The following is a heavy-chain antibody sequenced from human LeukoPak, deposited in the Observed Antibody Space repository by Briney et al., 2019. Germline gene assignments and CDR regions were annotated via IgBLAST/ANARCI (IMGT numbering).Heavy chain of an antibody. CDR3: ATVTPSVAVVAATQYFDY. V-gene: IGHV1-24*01. D-gene: IGHD2-15*01. J-gene: IGHJ4*02. CDR1: GYTLTELS. Sequence: GASVKVSCKVSGYTLTELSMHWVRQAPGKGLEWMGGFDPEDGETIYAQKFQGRVTMTEDTSTDTAYMGLSSLRSEDTAVYYCATVTPSVAVVAATQYFDYWGQGTLVTVSS. CDR2: FDPEDGET.